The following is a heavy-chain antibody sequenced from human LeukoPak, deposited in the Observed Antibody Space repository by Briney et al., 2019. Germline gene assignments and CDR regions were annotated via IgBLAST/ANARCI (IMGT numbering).Heavy chain of an antibody. CDR1: GFTFSSNW. J-gene: IGHJ4*02. D-gene: IGHD1-26*01. Sequence: GGSLRLSCAASGFTFSSNWMHWVRQAPGKGLVWVSRINEDGSTTNYADSVKGRSTIFRDNAKNTLYLQMNSLRAEDTAVYYCVRDLGGRSGHWGQGTLVTASS. V-gene: IGHV3-74*01. CDR2: INEDGSTT. CDR3: VRDLGGRSGH.